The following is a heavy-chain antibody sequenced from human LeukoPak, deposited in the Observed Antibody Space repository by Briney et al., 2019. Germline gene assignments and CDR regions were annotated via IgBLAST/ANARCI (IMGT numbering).Heavy chain of an antibody. CDR1: GFSFSNAW. J-gene: IGHJ2*01. D-gene: IGHD3-10*01. Sequence: GGSLRLSCAASGFSFSNAWMSWVRQAPGKGLEWVANIKRDGSEKYFVDSVKGRFTISRDNSKKSLYLQMNSLRPEDTALYYCAKAAGDWYFDLWGRGTLVSVSS. CDR2: IKRDGSEK. V-gene: IGHV3-7*03. CDR3: AKAAGDWYFDL.